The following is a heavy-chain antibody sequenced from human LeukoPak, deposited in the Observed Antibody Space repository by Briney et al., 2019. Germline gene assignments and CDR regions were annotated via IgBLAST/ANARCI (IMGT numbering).Heavy chain of an antibody. Sequence: ASVKVSCTASGYTFTSYGISWVRQAPGQGLEWMGWISAYNGNTNYAQKLQGRVTMTTDTSTSTAYMELRSLRSDDTAVYYCARDRPVGASEYYYYGMDVWGQGTTVTVSS. CDR1: GYTFTSYG. CDR3: ARDRPVGASEYYYYGMDV. V-gene: IGHV1-18*01. D-gene: IGHD1-26*01. CDR2: ISAYNGNT. J-gene: IGHJ6*02.